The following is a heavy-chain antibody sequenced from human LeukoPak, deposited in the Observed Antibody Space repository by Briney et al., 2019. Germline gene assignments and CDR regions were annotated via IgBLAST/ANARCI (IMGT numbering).Heavy chain of an antibody. J-gene: IGHJ4*02. Sequence: SETLSLTCSVSGGSISGYYWSWIRQPPGQGLEWIGYIYYSGSTNYNPSLKSRVIISRDTSKNQFSLNLSSVTAADTAVYYCARHGPLLLFDYWGQGTLVTVSS. V-gene: IGHV4-59*08. CDR2: IYYSGST. CDR1: GGSISGYY. D-gene: IGHD2/OR15-2a*01. CDR3: ARHGPLLLFDY.